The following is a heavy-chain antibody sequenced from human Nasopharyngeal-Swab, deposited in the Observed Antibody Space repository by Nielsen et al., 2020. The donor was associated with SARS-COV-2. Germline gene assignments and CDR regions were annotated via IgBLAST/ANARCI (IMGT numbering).Heavy chain of an antibody. CDR2: TYHTGIT. D-gene: IGHD3-10*01. V-gene: IGHV4-4*02. J-gene: IGHJ5*02. Sequence: WIRQPPGKGLEWIGETYHTGITNYNPSLKTRVTISVDKSKNQFSPKLTSVTAADTAVYYCAGVDVLIWFGELRNWFDPWGQGTLVTVSS. CDR3: AGVDVLIWFGELRNWFDP.